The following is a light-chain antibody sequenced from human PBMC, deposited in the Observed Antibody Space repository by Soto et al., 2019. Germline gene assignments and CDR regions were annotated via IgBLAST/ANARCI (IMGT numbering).Light chain of an antibody. Sequence: DIQMTQSPSSLSASVGDRVTITCRASQSISSYLNWYQQKPGKAPKLLIYAASSLQSRVTSRFSGSGSGTDFTLTISSLQPEDFATYYCQQSYSTPRTFGQGTKVEIK. V-gene: IGKV1-39*01. CDR2: AAS. CDR1: QSISSY. CDR3: QQSYSTPRT. J-gene: IGKJ1*01.